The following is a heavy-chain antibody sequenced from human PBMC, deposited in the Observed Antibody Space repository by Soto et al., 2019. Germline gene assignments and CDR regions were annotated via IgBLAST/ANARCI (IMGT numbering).Heavy chain of an antibody. CDR1: GGSISSGDYY. V-gene: IGHV4-30-4*01. J-gene: IGHJ4*02. CDR2: IYYSGST. Sequence: QVQLQESGPGLVKPSQTLSLTCTVSGGSISSGDYYWSWIRPPPGKGLEWIGYIYYSGSTYYNPSLKSRVTISVDTSKNQYSLKLSSVTAADTAVYYCAIGPVTMIVLFDYWGQGTLVTVSS. D-gene: IGHD3-22*01. CDR3: AIGPVTMIVLFDY.